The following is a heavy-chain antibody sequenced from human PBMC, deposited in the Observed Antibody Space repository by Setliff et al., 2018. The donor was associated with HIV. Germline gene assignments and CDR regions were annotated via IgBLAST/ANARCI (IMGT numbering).Heavy chain of an antibody. CDR2: ISSSDNTM. CDR1: GFSFSRYW. V-gene: IGHV3-48*04. CDR3: ARDGAYNIFTGLVAFDY. J-gene: IGHJ4*02. Sequence: PGGSLRLSCAASGFSFSRYWMSWVRQAPGRGLEWVSYISSSDNTMYYADSVKGRFTISRDNAKNSLFLQLNSLRAEDAAVYYCARDGAYNIFTGLVAFDYWGQGTLVTVSS. D-gene: IGHD3-9*01.